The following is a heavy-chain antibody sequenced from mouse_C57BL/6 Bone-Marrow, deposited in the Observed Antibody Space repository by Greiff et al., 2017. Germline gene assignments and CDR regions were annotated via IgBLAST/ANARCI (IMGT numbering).Heavy chain of an antibody. V-gene: IGHV1-62-2*01. CDR1: GYTFTEYT. J-gene: IGHJ1*03. CDR3: ARHEGDWYCDV. Sequence: QVQLQLSGAELLKPGASVRLSCKASGYTFTEYTIHWVKLRSGQGLGWIGWVYPWSGSIKYNETFKDKATLTADKSSSTVYMELSRLTSEDSAVYFCARHEGDWYCDVWGTGTTVTVSS. CDR2: VYPWSGSI.